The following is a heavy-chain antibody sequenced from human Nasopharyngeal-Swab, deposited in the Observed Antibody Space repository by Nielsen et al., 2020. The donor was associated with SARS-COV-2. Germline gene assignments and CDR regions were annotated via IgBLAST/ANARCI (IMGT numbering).Heavy chain of an antibody. Sequence: SETLSLTCTVSGCSIGTYYWSWIRKPPGKGLEGIGYIYYTGSTMYNPSLKGRVTLSVDTSENQFSLRLTSVTAADSAVYYCARQDVSGSYRFMVYWGQGTLVTVSS. D-gene: IGHD3-16*02. CDR1: GCSIGTYY. J-gene: IGHJ4*02. CDR2: IYYTGST. CDR3: ARQDVSGSYRFMVY. V-gene: IGHV4-59*08.